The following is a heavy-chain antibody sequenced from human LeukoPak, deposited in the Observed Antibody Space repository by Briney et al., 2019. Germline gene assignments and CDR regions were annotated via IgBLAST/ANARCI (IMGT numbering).Heavy chain of an antibody. CDR1: GGTFSSYA. CDR2: IIPIFGTA. CDR3: ARVPIGYCSSTSCYVYYYYMDV. D-gene: IGHD2-2*01. V-gene: IGHV1-69*01. Sequence: GSSVKVSCKASGGTFSSYAISWVRQAPGQGLEWMGGIIPIFGTANYAQKFQGRVTITADESTSTAYMELSSLRSEDTALYYCARVPIGYCSSTSCYVYYYYMDVWGKGTTVTVSS. J-gene: IGHJ6*03.